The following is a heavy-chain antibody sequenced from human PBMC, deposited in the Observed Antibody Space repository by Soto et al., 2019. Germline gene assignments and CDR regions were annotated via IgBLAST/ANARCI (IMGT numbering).Heavy chain of an antibody. CDR3: ASRSREDYDILTGPRGAFDI. CDR1: GGSFSGYY. Sequence: SETLSLTCAVYGGSFSGYYWSWIRQPPGKGLDWIGEINHSGSTNYNPSLKSRVTISVDTSKNQFSLKLSSVTAADTAVYYCASRSREDYDILTGPRGAFDIWGQGTMVTVSS. J-gene: IGHJ3*02. CDR2: INHSGST. D-gene: IGHD3-9*01. V-gene: IGHV4-34*01.